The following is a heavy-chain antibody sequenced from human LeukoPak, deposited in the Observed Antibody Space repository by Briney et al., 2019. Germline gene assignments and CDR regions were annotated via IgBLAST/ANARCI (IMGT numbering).Heavy chain of an antibody. Sequence: SETLSLTCTVSGYSISSGYYWGWIRQPPGKGLEWIGSIYHSGSTYYNPSLKGRVTISVGTSKNQFSLKLSSVTAADTAVYYCARGAVTNYYYYYMDVWGKGTTVTVSS. CDR2: IYHSGST. V-gene: IGHV4-38-2*02. D-gene: IGHD4-11*01. CDR3: ARGAVTNYYYYYMDV. J-gene: IGHJ6*03. CDR1: GYSISSGYY.